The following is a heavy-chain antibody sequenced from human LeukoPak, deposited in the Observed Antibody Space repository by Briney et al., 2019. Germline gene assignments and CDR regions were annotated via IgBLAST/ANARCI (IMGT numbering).Heavy chain of an antibody. Sequence: GGSLRLSCVASGFTFSSYAMSWVRQAPGKGLEWVSAISGSGGSTYYADSVKGRFTISRDNSKNTLYLQMNSLRAEDTAVYYCAKDHVLLWFGESQNWFDPWGQGTLVTVSS. CDR1: GFTFSSYA. V-gene: IGHV3-23*01. CDR2: ISGSGGST. CDR3: AKDHVLLWFGESQNWFDP. J-gene: IGHJ5*02. D-gene: IGHD3-10*01.